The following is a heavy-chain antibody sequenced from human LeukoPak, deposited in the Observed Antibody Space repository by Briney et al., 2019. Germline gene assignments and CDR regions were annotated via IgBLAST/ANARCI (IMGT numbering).Heavy chain of an antibody. D-gene: IGHD3-3*01. CDR2: IYYSGST. J-gene: IGHJ3*02. CDR3: ARFTIFGVVIGARGDDAFDI. Sequence: PSETLSLTCTVSGYSISSGYYWGWIRQPPGKGLEWIGYIYYSGSTNYNPSLKSRVTISVDTSKNQFSLKLSSVTAADTAVYYCARFTIFGVVIGARGDDAFDIWGQGTMVTVSS. V-gene: IGHV4-61*01. CDR1: GYSISSGYY.